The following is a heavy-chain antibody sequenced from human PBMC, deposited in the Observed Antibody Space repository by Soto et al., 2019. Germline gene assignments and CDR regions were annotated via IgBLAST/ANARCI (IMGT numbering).Heavy chain of an antibody. CDR3: AKVTVPASIFGVDLYYFDY. J-gene: IGHJ4*02. Sequence: GGSLRLSCAASGFTFSSYAMSWVRQAPGEGLEWVSALSGSGGYTYYADSVKGRFTISRDNSKITLYLQMNSLRAEDTAVYYCAKVTVPASIFGVDLYYFDYWGQGTLVTVSS. D-gene: IGHD3-3*01. CDR2: LSGSGGYT. V-gene: IGHV3-23*01. CDR1: GFTFSSYA.